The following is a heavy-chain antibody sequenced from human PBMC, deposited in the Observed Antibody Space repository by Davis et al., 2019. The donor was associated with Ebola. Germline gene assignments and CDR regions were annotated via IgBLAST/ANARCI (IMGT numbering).Heavy chain of an antibody. V-gene: IGHV4-39*01. CDR3: ARLQTTVTTGWFDP. Sequence: GSLRLSCAASGFTFSSYEMNWVRQPPGKGLEWIGSIYYSGSTYYNPSLKSRVTISVDTSKNQFSLKLSSVTAADTAVYYCARLQTTVTTGWFDPWGQGTLVTVSS. CDR1: GFTFSSYE. CDR2: IYYSGST. D-gene: IGHD4-17*01. J-gene: IGHJ5*02.